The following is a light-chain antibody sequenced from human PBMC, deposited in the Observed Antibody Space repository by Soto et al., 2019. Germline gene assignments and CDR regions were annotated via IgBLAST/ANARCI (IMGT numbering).Light chain of an antibody. CDR2: IAS. Sequence: SSVSASVGDRVTITCRASQDINSWLTWYQQKPGKAPKVLIYIASRLQSGVPSRFSGRGAGTDFSLTISNLQPEDFETYFCQQSKTFPLTFGGGTKVDIK. CDR3: QQSKTFPLT. J-gene: IGKJ4*01. V-gene: IGKV1-12*01. CDR1: QDINSW.